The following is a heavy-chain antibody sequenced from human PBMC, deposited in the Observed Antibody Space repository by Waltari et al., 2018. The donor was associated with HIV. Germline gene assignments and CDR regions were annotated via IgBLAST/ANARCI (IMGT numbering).Heavy chain of an antibody. D-gene: IGHD3-10*01. CDR1: GFSISGSTYY. J-gene: IGHJ6*02. CDR2: IYYSGST. CDR3: ARDYRSPSGSYYYYGMDV. Sequence: QVQLQESGPGLLKPSQTLSLTCSVSGFSISGSTYYWSCIRQFPGKGLEWIGYIYYSGSTSYNPSLESRVTISIDTSKNQLSLRLSSVTAADTAVYYCARDYRSPSGSYYYYGMDVWGQGTRVTVSS. V-gene: IGHV4-31*03.